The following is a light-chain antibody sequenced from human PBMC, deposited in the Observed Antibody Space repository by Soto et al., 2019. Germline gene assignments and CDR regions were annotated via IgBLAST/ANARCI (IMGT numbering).Light chain of an antibody. V-gene: IGLV8-61*01. CDR3: RRYMGSGSAG. CDR2: STN. CDR1: SGSVATSHF. Sequence: QTVVTQEPSFSVSPGGTVTLTCGLRSGSVATSHFASWYQQTPGQAPRTLIYSTNTRSSGVPDRFSGSIFGNKAALTITGAQADEEAEYYGRRYMGSGSAGFGGGTQLTVL. J-gene: IGLJ7*01.